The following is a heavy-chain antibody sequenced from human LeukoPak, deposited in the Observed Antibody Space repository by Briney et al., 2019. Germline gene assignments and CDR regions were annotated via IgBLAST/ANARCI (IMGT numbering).Heavy chain of an antibody. CDR2: IAYDGGNI. CDR1: GFTFSPYP. J-gene: IGHJ4*02. CDR3: VRDPSARFYFDY. D-gene: IGHD6-6*01. Sequence: GGSLRLSCATSGFTFSPYPMHWVRQAPGKGLEWVAVIAYDGGNIFYAPSVRGRFTISRDNSRGTLSLQMNSLKVEDTALYYCVRDPSARFYFDYWGQGTLVTVSS. V-gene: IGHV3-30*03.